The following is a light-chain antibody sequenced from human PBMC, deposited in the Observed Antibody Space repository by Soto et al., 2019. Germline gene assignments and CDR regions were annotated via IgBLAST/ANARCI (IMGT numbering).Light chain of an antibody. V-gene: IGKV1-17*01. CDR1: QDVRDD. Sequence: DIQMTQSPSSLSASVGDRVTITCRARQDVRDDLGWYQQTPGKAPERLIYEASTLHRGVPSRFSGSGSGTEFTLTISSLQPEDFATYYCLQYSSYPWTFGQGTNVEIK. J-gene: IGKJ1*01. CDR3: LQYSSYPWT. CDR2: EAS.